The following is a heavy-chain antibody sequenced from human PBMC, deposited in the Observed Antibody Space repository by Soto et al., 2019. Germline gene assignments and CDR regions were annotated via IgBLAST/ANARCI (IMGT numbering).Heavy chain of an antibody. CDR1: GYTFTSYY. J-gene: IGHJ6*03. V-gene: IGHV1-46*03. Sequence: QVQLVQSGAEVKKPGASVTVSCKASGYTFTSYYIHWVRQAPGQGLEWMGIINPSGGSTSYAQKLQGRVNMTRDTSTSTVYMEVSGLRSEDTAVYYCARDQEPSTLYYDYYYMDVWGKGTTVTVSS. CDR3: ARDQEPSTLYYDYYYMDV. CDR2: INPSGGST.